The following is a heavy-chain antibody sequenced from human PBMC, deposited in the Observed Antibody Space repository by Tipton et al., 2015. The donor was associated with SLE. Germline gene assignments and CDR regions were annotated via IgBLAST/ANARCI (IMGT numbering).Heavy chain of an antibody. V-gene: IGHV3-20*04. Sequence: SLRLSCEVSGLNFDDSAMSWVRQVPGKGLEWVSGINWKGDSTNYADSVKGRFTISRDNAKNSLYLQMNSLRAEDTAVYYCARDGTPPYYYYYMDVWGKGTTVTVSS. J-gene: IGHJ6*03. CDR2: INWKGDST. CDR3: ARDGTPPYYYYYMDV. CDR1: GLNFDDSA.